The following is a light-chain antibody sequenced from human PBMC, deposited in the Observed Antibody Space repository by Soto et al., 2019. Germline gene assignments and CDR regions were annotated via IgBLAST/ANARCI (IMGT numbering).Light chain of an antibody. V-gene: IGKV3-20*01. CDR1: QIVSSTY. Sequence: EIVLTQSPGTLSLSPGERATLSCRASQIVSSTYLAWFQQKAGQAPRLLIYGASTRATGIPDRFSGSGSGTDFTLTISGLEPEYFALYYCQQYGVTPPNTFGGGTKVEV. CDR3: QQYGVTPPNT. CDR2: GAS. J-gene: IGKJ4*01.